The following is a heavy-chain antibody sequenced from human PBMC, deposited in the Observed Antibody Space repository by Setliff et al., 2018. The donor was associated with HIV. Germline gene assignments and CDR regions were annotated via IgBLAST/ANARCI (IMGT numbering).Heavy chain of an antibody. CDR2: IIPIFGTP. J-gene: IGHJ6*04. CDR1: GDTFNSHA. CDR3: ARDSRDIVVVIAPEPEPYYYYGMDV. V-gene: IGHV1-69*13. D-gene: IGHD2-15*01. Sequence: SVKVSCKASGDTFNSHAISWVRQAPGQGLEWMGGIIPIFGTPNYAQKFKGRLTITADESTSTVYMELSSLRSEDTSVYYCARDSRDIVVVIAPEPEPYYYYGMDVWGEGTTVTVSS.